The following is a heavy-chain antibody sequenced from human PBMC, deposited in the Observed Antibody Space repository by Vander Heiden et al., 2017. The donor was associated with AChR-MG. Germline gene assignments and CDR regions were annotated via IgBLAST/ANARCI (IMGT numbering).Heavy chain of an antibody. CDR3: AKAEQWAYYFDY. D-gene: IGHD6-19*01. CDR2: ISGSGGST. CDR1: GFPFSSYA. Sequence: EVQLLESGGGLVQPGGSLRLSCAASGFPFSSYAMSWVRQAPGKGLEWVSAISGSGGSTYYADSVKGRFTISRDNSKNTLYLQMNSLRAEDTAVYYCAKAEQWAYYFDYWGQGTLVTVSS. V-gene: IGHV3-23*01. J-gene: IGHJ4*02.